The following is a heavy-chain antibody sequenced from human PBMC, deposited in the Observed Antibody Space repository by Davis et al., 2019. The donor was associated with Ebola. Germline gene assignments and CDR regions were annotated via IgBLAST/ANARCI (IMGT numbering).Heavy chain of an antibody. J-gene: IGHJ4*02. CDR1: GYTFTKYG. D-gene: IGHD1-1*01. V-gene: IGHV1-18*01. CDR2: INPHNGNT. Sequence: AASVKVSCKASGYTFTKYGMSWVRQAPGQGLEWMGWINPHNGNTNYAQNVQGRVTMTTDTSTSTAYMEVGILRSDDTAVYYCARAQFPTTSDHWGQGTLVTVSS. CDR3: ARAQFPTTSDH.